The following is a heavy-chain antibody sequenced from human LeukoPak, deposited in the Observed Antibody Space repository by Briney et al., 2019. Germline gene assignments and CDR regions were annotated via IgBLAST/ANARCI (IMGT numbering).Heavy chain of an antibody. J-gene: IGHJ4*02. Sequence: GGSLRLSCAASGFRFSDFAMSWVRQAPGKGLECVSVVSASGGRTYSAESVKARFTISRDNSKNTLYLEMNSLTADDTAVYYCAKGHSDFGTGFDLWGQGTLVTVS. V-gene: IGHV3-23*01. CDR2: VSASGGRT. CDR1: GFRFSDFA. CDR3: AKGHSDFGTGFDL. D-gene: IGHD4-17*01.